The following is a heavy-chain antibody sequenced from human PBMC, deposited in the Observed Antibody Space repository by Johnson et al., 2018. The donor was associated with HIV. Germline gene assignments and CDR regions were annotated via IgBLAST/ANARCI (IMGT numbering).Heavy chain of an antibody. Sequence: QVQLVESGGGVVQPGRSLRLSCAASGFTISSYGMHWVRQAPGTGLEWVAVISYGGSNKYYADSVRGRFTLSRDNSKNILFLQMNSLSAEDTALYYCAKVMTPVDWHGFDIWGQGTMVTVSS. CDR1: GFTISSYG. D-gene: IGHD4-23*01. CDR2: ISYGGSNK. CDR3: AKVMTPVDWHGFDI. J-gene: IGHJ3*02. V-gene: IGHV3-30*18.